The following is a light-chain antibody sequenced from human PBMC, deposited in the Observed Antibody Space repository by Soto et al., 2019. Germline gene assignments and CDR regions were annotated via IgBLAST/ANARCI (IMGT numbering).Light chain of an antibody. CDR3: SSYTSSSTEV. J-gene: IGLJ1*01. V-gene: IGLV2-14*03. CDR1: SSDIGGYNY. Sequence: QSVLTQPASVSGSPEQSVTISCTGTSSDIGGYNYVSWYQHHPGKAPKLLIYDVNSRPSGVSDRFSGSKSGNTASLTISGLQAEDEADYSCSSYTSSSTEVFGTGTKVTVL. CDR2: DVN.